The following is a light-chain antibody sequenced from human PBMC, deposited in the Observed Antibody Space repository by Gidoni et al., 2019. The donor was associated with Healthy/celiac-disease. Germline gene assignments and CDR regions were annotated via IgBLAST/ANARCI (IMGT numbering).Light chain of an antibody. CDR2: SNN. Sequence: QSVLTQPPSASGTPGQRVTISCSGISSNIGSNTVNWYQQLPGTAPKLLIYSNNQRPSGVPDRFAGSKSGTSASLPISGLQSEDEADYYCAAWDDSLNGPVFGGGTKLTVL. V-gene: IGLV1-44*01. CDR3: AAWDDSLNGPV. CDR1: SSNIGSNT. J-gene: IGLJ2*01.